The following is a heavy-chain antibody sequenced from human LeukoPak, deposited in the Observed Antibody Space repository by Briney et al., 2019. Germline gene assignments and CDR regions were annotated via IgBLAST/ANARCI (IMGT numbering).Heavy chain of an antibody. V-gene: IGHV1-69*13. Sequence: GASVKVSCKASGGTFSSYAISWVRQAPGQGLEWMGGIIPIFGTANYAQKFQGRVTITADESTSTAYTELSSLRSEDTAVYYCARGYDFWSGYYTDYYYGMDVWGQGTTVTVSS. J-gene: IGHJ6*02. CDR2: IIPIFGTA. CDR3: ARGYDFWSGYYTDYYYGMDV. D-gene: IGHD3-3*01. CDR1: GGTFSSYA.